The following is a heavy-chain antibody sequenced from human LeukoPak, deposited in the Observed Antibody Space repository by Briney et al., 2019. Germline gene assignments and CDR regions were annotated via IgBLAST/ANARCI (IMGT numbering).Heavy chain of an antibody. V-gene: IGHV4-34*01. CDR2: INHSGST. Sequence: SETLSLACAVYGGSFSGYYWSWIRQPPGKGLEWIGEINHSGSTNYNPSLKSRVTISVDTSKNQFSLKLSSVTAADTAVYYCVRGVRSSWYWPYYYYYGMDVWGQGTTVTVSS. D-gene: IGHD6-13*01. CDR1: GGSFSGYY. J-gene: IGHJ6*02. CDR3: VRGVRSSWYWPYYYYYGMDV.